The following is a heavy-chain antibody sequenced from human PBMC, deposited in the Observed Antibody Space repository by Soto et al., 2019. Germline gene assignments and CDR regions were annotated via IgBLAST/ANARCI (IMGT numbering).Heavy chain of an antibody. J-gene: IGHJ3*02. Sequence: GGSLRLSCAASGFTFSSYGMHWVRQAPGKGLEWVAVIWYDGSNKSYADSVKGRFTISRDNSKNTLYLQMNSLRAEDTAVYYCARSPSLLLWFGEPRTGAFDIWGQGTMVTVSS. CDR3: ARSPSLLLWFGEPRTGAFDI. V-gene: IGHV3-33*01. D-gene: IGHD3-10*01. CDR2: IWYDGSNK. CDR1: GFTFSSYG.